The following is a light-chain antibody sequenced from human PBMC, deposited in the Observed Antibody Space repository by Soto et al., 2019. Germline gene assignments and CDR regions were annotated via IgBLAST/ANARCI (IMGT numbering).Light chain of an antibody. V-gene: IGKV3-20*01. J-gene: IGKJ4*01. CDR3: EQYDSSPLT. CDR1: QSVSSSY. Sequence: EIVLTQSPGTLSLSPGERATLSCRASQSVSSSYLAWYQHKPGQSPSLLIYGGSSRATGIPDRFSGSGSGTAFTLTSSRLEPEDFEVYYCEQYDSSPLTFGGGTKVEIK. CDR2: GGS.